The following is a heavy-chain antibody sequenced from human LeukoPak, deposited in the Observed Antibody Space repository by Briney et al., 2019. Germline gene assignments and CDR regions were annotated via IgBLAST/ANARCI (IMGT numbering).Heavy chain of an antibody. D-gene: IGHD1-26*01. CDR2: IWYDGSKK. CDR1: GFTFSNYG. J-gene: IGHJ5*02. CDR3: AKQEGWDLGNYYADH. V-gene: IGHV3-33*06. Sequence: GGSLRLSCAASGFTFSNYGMHWVRQAPGKGLEWVAVIWYDGSKKHYADSVKGRFTISRDNSKNTLYLQMNSLRGDDTAVYYCAKQEGWDLGNYYADHWGRGTLVTVSS.